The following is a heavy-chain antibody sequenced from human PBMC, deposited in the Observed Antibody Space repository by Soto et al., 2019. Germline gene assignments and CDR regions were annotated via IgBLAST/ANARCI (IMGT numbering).Heavy chain of an antibody. Sequence: GSGPTLVNPTETLTLTCTVSGFSLSNARMGVSWIRQPPGKALEWLAHIFSNDEKSYSTSLKSRLTISKDTSKSQVVLTMTNMDPVDTATYYCARTGDYYDSSGYYGYWGQGTLVTVSS. J-gene: IGHJ4*02. CDR3: ARTGDYYDSSGYYGY. V-gene: IGHV2-26*01. CDR2: IFSNDEK. CDR1: GFSLSNARMG. D-gene: IGHD3-22*01.